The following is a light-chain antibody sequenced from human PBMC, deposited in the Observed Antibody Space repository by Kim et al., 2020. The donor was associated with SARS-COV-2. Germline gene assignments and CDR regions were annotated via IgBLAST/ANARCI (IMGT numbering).Light chain of an antibody. CDR2: EDT. Sequence: GQLITSSCAGTSSDVGSYSLVSWYQQYPGKVPTAIIYEDTKRPSGVSNRFSGSKSGNTASLTISGLQADDEAIYFCCSYAGDATVVFGGGTKVTVL. J-gene: IGLJ2*01. CDR1: SSDVGSYSL. CDR3: CSYAGDATVV. V-gene: IGLV2-23*01.